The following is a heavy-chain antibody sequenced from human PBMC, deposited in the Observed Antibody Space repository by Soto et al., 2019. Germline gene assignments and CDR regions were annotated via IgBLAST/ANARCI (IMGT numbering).Heavy chain of an antibody. CDR3: AGDDIRCSGGSLYGGPMDV. CDR2: IQSGGTT. J-gene: IGHJ6*03. CDR1: GFTVSSKY. V-gene: IGHV3-66*01. Sequence: ESGGGLVQPGGSLRLSCAASGFTVSSKYMSWVRQAPGKGLEWVSLIQSGGTTYYADSVQGRFTISRDSYKNMLHLQMDSLRAEDPAVYYCAGDDIRCSGGSLYGGPMDVWGKGTTVTVSS. D-gene: IGHD2-15*01.